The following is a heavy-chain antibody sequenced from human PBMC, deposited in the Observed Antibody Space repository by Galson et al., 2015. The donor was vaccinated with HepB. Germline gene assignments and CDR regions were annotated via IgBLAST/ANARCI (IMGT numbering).Heavy chain of an antibody. CDR1: GFTFSSYA. Sequence: SLRLSCAASGFTFSSYAMHWVRQAPGKGLEYVSAISSTGGSTYYADSVKGRFTISRDNSKNTLYLQMSSLRAEDTAVYYCVAQGYSSSWYLGFGYWGQGTLVTVSS. J-gene: IGHJ4*02. D-gene: IGHD6-13*01. V-gene: IGHV3-64D*06. CDR2: ISSTGGST. CDR3: VAQGYSSSWYLGFGY.